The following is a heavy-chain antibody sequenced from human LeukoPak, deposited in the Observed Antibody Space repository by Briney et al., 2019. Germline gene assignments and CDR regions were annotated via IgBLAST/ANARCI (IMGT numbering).Heavy chain of an antibody. CDR3: ARDRYGSAIPYYIDL. D-gene: IGHD3-10*01. Sequence: ASVKVSCKASGYTFTSYYMHWVRQAPGQGLEWMGWINPNSGGTNYAQKFQGRVTVTRDTSISTAYMELSRLRSDDTAVYYCARDRYGSAIPYYIDLWGKGTTVTVSS. CDR2: INPNSGGT. V-gene: IGHV1-2*02. J-gene: IGHJ6*03. CDR1: GYTFTSYY.